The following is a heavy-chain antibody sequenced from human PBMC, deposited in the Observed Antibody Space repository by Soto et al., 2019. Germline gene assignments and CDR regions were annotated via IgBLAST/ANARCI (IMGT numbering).Heavy chain of an antibody. CDR1: GFTFGDYT. Sequence: EVQLVESGGGLVQPGRSLRLSCTASGFTFGDYTMSWFRQAPGKGLEWVGFIRSKAYRGTTEYAASVKGRFTISRDDSKRIAYLPMNSLKPEDTAVYYCTRPLVPATTGTYFHHWGQGTLGPVSS. D-gene: IGHD2-2*01. J-gene: IGHJ1*01. CDR2: IRSKAYRGTT. V-gene: IGHV3-49*03. CDR3: TRPLVPATTGTYFHH.